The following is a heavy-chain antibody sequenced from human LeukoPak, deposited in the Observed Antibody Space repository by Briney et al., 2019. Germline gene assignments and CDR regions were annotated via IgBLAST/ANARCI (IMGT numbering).Heavy chain of an antibody. Sequence: GGSLRLSCVASGFIFSTFWMTWVRQAPGKGLEWVSAISGSGGSTYYADSVKGRFTISRDNSKNTLYLQMNSLRAEETAVYYCAKDRRGDYYYGMDVWGQGTTVTVSS. CDR3: AKDRRGDYYYGMDV. V-gene: IGHV3-23*01. D-gene: IGHD3-16*01. J-gene: IGHJ6*02. CDR2: ISGSGGST. CDR1: GFIFSTFW.